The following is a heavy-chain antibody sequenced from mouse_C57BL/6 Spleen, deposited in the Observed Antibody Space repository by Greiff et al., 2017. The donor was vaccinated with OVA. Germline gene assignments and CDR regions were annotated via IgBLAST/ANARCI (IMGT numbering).Heavy chain of an antibody. V-gene: IGHV1-64*01. J-gene: IGHJ1*03. CDR2: IHPNSGST. CDR3: ARAITTVVATDYWYFDV. Sequence: QVQLQQPGAELVKPGASVKLSCKASGYTFTSYWMHWVKQRPGQGLEWIGMIHPNSGSTNYHEQFKSKATLTVDKSSSTAYMQLSSLTSEESAVYYCARAITTVVATDYWYFDVWGTGTTVTVSS. D-gene: IGHD1-1*01. CDR1: GYTFTSYW.